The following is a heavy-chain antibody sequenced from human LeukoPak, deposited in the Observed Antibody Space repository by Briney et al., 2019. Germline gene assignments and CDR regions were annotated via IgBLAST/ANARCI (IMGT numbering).Heavy chain of an antibody. CDR1: GFSFSTYW. V-gene: IGHV3-7*01. CDR2: IKQDGSMK. J-gene: IGHJ4*02. CDR3: AMIEQVVSNVEGGY. Sequence: GGSLRLSCAASGFSFSTYWISWVRQAPGKGLEWVANIKQDGSMKGYVDSVKGRFTISRDNAKNSLYLQMNSLRADDTAVYFCAMIEQVVSNVEGGYWGQGTLVTVSS. D-gene: IGHD6-6*01.